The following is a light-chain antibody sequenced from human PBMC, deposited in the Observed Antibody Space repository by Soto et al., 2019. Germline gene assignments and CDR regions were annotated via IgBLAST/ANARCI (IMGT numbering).Light chain of an antibody. CDR3: EQYHTFSIA. V-gene: IGKV1-5*01. CDR2: DSS. CDR1: QCISTW. J-gene: IGKJ5*01. Sequence: IQITQAPASRSASVGDSVTVSCLASQCISTWLAWHPQKPGRAPKLLIYDSSSLESGVPSRFSGSGSGTDFTLTISGLQPDDFATYYCEQYHTFSIAFGQGTRLEN.